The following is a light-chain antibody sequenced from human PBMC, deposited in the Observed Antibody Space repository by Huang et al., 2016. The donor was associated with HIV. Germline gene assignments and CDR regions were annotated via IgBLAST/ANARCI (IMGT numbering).Light chain of an antibody. Sequence: DIQMTQSPSSLSASVGVRITITCRTSQSISTYLNWYQQKPGKAPKLLIYAASTLQSGVPSRCSGSGSGTHFTLTISGLQPEDFATYYCQQSYSTPPDTFGQGTKVDIK. V-gene: IGKV1-39*01. CDR3: QQSYSTPPDT. CDR2: AAS. CDR1: QSISTY. J-gene: IGKJ2*01.